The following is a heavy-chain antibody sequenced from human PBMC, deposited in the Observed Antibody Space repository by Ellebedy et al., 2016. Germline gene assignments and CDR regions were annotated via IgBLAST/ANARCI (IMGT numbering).Heavy chain of an antibody. V-gene: IGHV3-74*01. CDR2: INGDGSST. CDR3: TRDGSEWSRDY. D-gene: IGHD2-8*01. J-gene: IGHJ4*02. Sequence: GESLKISXAASGFTFSSYWMHWVRQAPGKGLVWVSRINGDGSSTTYADSVKGRFTISRDNAMNSVYLQMDSLTVEDTAVYYCTRDGSEWSRDYWGQGTLVTVSS. CDR1: GFTFSSYW.